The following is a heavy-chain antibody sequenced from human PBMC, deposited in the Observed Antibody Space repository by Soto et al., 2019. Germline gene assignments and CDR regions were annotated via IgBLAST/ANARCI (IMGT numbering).Heavy chain of an antibody. CDR2: IRAYNGNT. D-gene: IGHD3-10*01. Sequence: QVQLVQSGAAVKKPGASVKVSCQASGYTFTSYGISWERQAPGQGLEWMGWIRAYNGNTNYAQKLQGRVTTTTDTSTSTAYMELRSLRSDDTAVYYCARSSDYYGSGPNWFDPWGQGTLVTVSS. V-gene: IGHV1-18*01. J-gene: IGHJ5*02. CDR1: GYTFTSYG. CDR3: ARSSDYYGSGPNWFDP.